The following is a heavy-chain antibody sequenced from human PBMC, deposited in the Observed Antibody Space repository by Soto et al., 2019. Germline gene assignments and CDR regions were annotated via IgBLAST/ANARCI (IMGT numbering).Heavy chain of an antibody. CDR2: IYYSGST. J-gene: IGHJ5*02. CDR1: GGSINSYY. V-gene: IGHV4-59*01. CDR3: AKVNDFWTGYYSTNWFDP. D-gene: IGHD3-3*01. Sequence: SETLSLTCTVSGGSINSYYWSWIRQPPGKGLEWIGYIYYSGSTNYNPSLKSRVTISVDTSKNQFSLKISSVTAADTAVYYCAKVNDFWTGYYSTNWFDPWGQGTLVTVSS.